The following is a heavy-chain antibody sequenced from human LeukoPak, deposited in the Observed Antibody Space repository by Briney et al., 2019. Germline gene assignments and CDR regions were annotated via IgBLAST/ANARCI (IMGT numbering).Heavy chain of an antibody. V-gene: IGHV1-18*01. CDR2: ISAYNGNT. J-gene: IGHJ4*02. CDR3: ARTARYYYDSSGSDY. Sequence: ASVKVSCKASGYTFTSYGISWVRQAPGQGVEWMGWISAYNGNTNYAQKLQGRVTMTTDTSTSTAYMELRSLRSDDTAVYYCARTARYYYDSSGSDYWGQGTLVTVSS. CDR1: GYTFTSYG. D-gene: IGHD3-22*01.